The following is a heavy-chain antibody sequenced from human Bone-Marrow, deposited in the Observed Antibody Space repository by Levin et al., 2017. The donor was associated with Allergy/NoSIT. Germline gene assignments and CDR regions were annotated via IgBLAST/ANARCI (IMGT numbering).Heavy chain of an antibody. V-gene: IGHV3-11*01. J-gene: IGHJ4*02. D-gene: IGHD4-17*01. CDR1: GFTFSDYY. Sequence: LSLTCAASGFTFSDYYMSWIRQAPGKGLEWVSYISSSGSTIYYADSVKGRFTISRDNAKNSLYLQMNSLRAEDTAVYYCATNGGDYGDYQAYFDYWGQGTLVTVSS. CDR3: ATNGGDYGDYQAYFDY. CDR2: ISSSGSTI.